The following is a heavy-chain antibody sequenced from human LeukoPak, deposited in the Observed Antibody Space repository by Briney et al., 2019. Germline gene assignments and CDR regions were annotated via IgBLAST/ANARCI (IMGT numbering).Heavy chain of an antibody. D-gene: IGHD5-24*01. CDR3: AKEGRSLQTY. CDR1: EFMFSSNW. Sequence: GGSLRLSCAASEFMFSSNWMSWVRLAPGKGLEWVANIKEDGTETYYVDSVKGRFTISRDNAKNSLYLQMNSLRVEDTAVYYCAKEGRSLQTYWGQGTLVTVSS. J-gene: IGHJ4*02. V-gene: IGHV3-7*03. CDR2: IKEDGTET.